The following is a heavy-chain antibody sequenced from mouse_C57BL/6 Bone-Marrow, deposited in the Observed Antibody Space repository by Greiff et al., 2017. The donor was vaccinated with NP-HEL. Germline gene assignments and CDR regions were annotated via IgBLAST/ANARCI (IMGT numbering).Heavy chain of an antibody. CDR2: IYPRSGNT. D-gene: IGHD2-2*01. CDR1: GYTFTSYG. CDR3: AKLWLRRGYYYAMDY. V-gene: IGHV1-81*01. Sequence: QVQLQQSGAELARPGASVKLSCKASGYTFTSYGISWVKQRTGQGLEWIGEIYPRSGNTYYNEKFKGKATLTADKSSSTAYMELRSLTSEDSAVYFCAKLWLRRGYYYAMDYWGQGTSVTVSS. J-gene: IGHJ4*01.